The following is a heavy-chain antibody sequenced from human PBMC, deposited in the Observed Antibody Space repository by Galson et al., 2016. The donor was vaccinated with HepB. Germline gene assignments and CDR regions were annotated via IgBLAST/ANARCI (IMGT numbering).Heavy chain of an antibody. CDR2: LDTSGSA. CDR1: GGSFKSRDYY. J-gene: IGHJ5*02. D-gene: IGHD2-8*02. V-gene: IGHV4-39*01. CDR3: VGGTDRTYWFPTWFDP. Sequence: SETLSLTCTVSGGSFKSRDYYWGWVRQSSGKGLEWIGTLDTSGSAYYNPSLNGRVTTSAVPSKNQFSVRLTSVTAADTAIYYCVGGTDRTYWFPTWFDPWGQGTLVTVSS.